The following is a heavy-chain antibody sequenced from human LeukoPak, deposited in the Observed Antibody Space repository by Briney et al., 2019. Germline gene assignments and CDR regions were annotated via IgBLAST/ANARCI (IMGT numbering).Heavy chain of an antibody. D-gene: IGHD6-19*01. CDR2: ISTSGDST. Sequence: GGSLRRSCAASGFTFSSQNMNWARQAPGKGLEWVAYISTSGDSTKYADSVEGRFTISRDNAENSLYLLMNSLRVGDTAVYYCVKNGWLDYWGQGILVTVSS. CDR1: GFTFSSQN. J-gene: IGHJ4*02. CDR3: VKNGWLDY. V-gene: IGHV3-21*06.